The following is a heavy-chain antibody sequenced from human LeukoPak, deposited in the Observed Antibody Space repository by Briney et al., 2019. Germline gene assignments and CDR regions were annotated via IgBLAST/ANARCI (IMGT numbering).Heavy chain of an antibody. J-gene: IGHJ4*02. D-gene: IGHD3-10*01. V-gene: IGHV1-18*01. CDR1: GYTFTSYG. Sequence: GASVKVSCKPSGYTFTSYGICWVRQAPGQGLEWMGWICGYNGNTNSAQKLQGRVTMTTDTSTSTAYLELRSLRSDDTAVYYCARDPLRFGELLGYFDYWGQGTLVTVSS. CDR3: ARDPLRFGELLGYFDY. CDR2: ICGYNGNT.